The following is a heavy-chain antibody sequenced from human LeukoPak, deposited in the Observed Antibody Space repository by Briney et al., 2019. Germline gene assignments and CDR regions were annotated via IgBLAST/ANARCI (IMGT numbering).Heavy chain of an antibody. CDR2: IYYSGRT. D-gene: IGHD2-15*01. CDR3: ARDLLGYCSGGSCPLSPADY. CDR1: GGSISSSSYY. Sequence: NPSETLSLTCTVSGGSISSSSYYWGWIRQPPGKGLEWIGSIYYSGRTYYNPSLKSRVTISIDTSKNQFSLKVSSVTAADTAVYYCARDLLGYCSGGSCPLSPADYWGQGTLVTVSS. V-gene: IGHV4-39*07. J-gene: IGHJ4*02.